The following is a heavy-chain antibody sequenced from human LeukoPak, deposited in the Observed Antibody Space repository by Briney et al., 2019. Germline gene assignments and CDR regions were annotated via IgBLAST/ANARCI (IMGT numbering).Heavy chain of an antibody. D-gene: IGHD3-22*01. V-gene: IGHV4-39*07. Sequence: SETLSLTCTVSGGSISSSSYYWGWIRQPPGKGLEWIGSVYYSGSTYYNPSLKSRVAISLDTSKNQFSLKLSSVTAADTAVYYCARGYYYDSSRAARNWFDPWGQGTLVTVSS. CDR2: VYYSGST. CDR3: ARGYYYDSSRAARNWFDP. CDR1: GGSISSSSYY. J-gene: IGHJ5*02.